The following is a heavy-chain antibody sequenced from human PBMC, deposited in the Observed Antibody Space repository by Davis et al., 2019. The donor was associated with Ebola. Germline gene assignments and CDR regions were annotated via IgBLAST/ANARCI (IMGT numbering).Heavy chain of an antibody. Sequence: AASVKVSCKASGYTFTNYGITWVRQVPGQGFEWMGWISPYNGNTNYAQKVQGRLTMTTDTSTSTAFMELRSLRSDETAVYYCARCSYDFWSGIGAGYYGMDVWGQGTTVTVSS. V-gene: IGHV1-18*01. CDR2: ISPYNGNT. J-gene: IGHJ6*02. CDR1: GYTFTNYG. CDR3: ARCSYDFWSGIGAGYYGMDV. D-gene: IGHD3-3*01.